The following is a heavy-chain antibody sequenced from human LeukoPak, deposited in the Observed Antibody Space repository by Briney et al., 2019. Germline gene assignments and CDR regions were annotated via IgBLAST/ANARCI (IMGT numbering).Heavy chain of an antibody. CDR1: GFIFTHYG. J-gene: IGHJ4*02. CDR3: VRGRGESGYDYFDY. CDR2: IWYDGSNI. V-gene: IGHV3-33*01. D-gene: IGHD5-12*01. Sequence: GGSLRLSCAASGFIFTHYGMHWVRQAPGKGLEWVAIIWYDGSNIYYVDSVKGRFTISRDNSKNTLFLQMNSLRAEDTAVYSCVRGRGESGYDYFDYWGQGTLVTVSS.